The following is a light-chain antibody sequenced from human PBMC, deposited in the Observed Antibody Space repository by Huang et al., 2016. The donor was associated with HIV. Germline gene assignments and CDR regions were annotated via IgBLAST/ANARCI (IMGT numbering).Light chain of an antibody. V-gene: IGKV1-9*01. CDR3: QQLNSYA. CDR2: AAS. CDR1: HGISSY. Sequence: IQLTQSPSSLSASVGDRVTITCRASHGISSYLAWYQQKPGKAPKLLIYAASTLQSGVQSRCSGSGSGTDVTLTIRSLQPEDFATYYCQQLNSYAFGQGTKLEIK. J-gene: IGKJ2*01.